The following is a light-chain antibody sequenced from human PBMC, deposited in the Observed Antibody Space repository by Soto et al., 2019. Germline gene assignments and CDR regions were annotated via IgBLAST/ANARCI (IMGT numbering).Light chain of an antibody. CDR3: ISYAGTAYVA. Sequence: QSALTQPPSASGSPGQSVTISCTGTSSDVGAHNYVSWYQQHPGKAPKLMIYEVNMRPSGVPDRFSGSKSGNTASLTVSGLHADDEADYYCISYAGTAYVAIGGGTKVTVL. CDR1: SSDVGAHNY. V-gene: IGLV2-8*01. J-gene: IGLJ2*01. CDR2: EVN.